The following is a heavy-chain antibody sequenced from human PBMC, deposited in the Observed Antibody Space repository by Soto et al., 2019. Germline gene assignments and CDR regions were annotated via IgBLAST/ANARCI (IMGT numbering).Heavy chain of an antibody. J-gene: IGHJ5*02. CDR1: GGTFSTYT. V-gene: IGHV1-69*01. CDR3: ARSQDSSGYWNSCFDP. D-gene: IGHD3-22*01. Sequence: QVQLVQSGAEVKKPGSSVKVSCKSSGGTFSTYTLAWVRQAPGQGLEWVGGIIPIFGTANYPQKFKGRVTITADESTSTAYMALSSLRSEDTAVYYGARSQDSSGYWNSCFDPWGQGTLVTVSS. CDR2: IIPIFGTA.